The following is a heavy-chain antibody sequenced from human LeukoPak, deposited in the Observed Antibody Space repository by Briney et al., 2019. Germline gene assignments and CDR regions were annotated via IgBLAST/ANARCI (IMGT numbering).Heavy chain of an antibody. V-gene: IGHV1-58*02. CDR2: IVVGSGNT. J-gene: IGHJ3*02. Sequence: SAKVSCKASGFTFTSSAMQWVRQARGQRLEWIGWIVVGSGNTNYAQKFQERVTITRDMSTSTAYMELSSLRSEDTAVYYCAAELEMATDAFDIWGQGTMVTVSS. CDR3: AAELEMATDAFDI. CDR1: GFTFTSSA. D-gene: IGHD5-24*01.